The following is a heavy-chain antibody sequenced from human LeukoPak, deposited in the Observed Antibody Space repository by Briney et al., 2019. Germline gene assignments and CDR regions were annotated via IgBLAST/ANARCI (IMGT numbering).Heavy chain of an antibody. V-gene: IGHV4-39*01. J-gene: IGHJ4*02. D-gene: IGHD3-22*01. CDR3: AGHLSSGLDY. CDR2: IYYSGGT. CDR1: GGSISSSSYH. Sequence: SETLSLTCTVPGGSISSSSYHWGWIRQPPGEGLEWIGNIYYSGGTYYKPSLKSRVIISVDTSKNQFSLKLSSVTAADTAVYYCAGHLSSGLDYWGQGTLVTVSS.